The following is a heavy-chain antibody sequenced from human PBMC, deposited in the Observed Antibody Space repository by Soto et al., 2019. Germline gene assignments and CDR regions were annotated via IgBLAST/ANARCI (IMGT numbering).Heavy chain of an antibody. J-gene: IGHJ4*02. D-gene: IGHD3-22*01. CDR2: IIPIFGTA. CDR3: ARGLVYYYDSSGYFDY. V-gene: IGHV1-69*13. Sequence: GASVKVSCKASGGTFSSYAISWVRQAPGQELEWMRGIIPIFGTAIYAKKFQGRVTITADESTSTAYMELSSLRSEDTVVYYCARGLVYYYDSSGYFDYWGQGTLVTVSS. CDR1: GGTFSSYA.